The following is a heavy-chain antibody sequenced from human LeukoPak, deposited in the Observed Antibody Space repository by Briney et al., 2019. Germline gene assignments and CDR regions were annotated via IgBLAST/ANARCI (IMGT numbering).Heavy chain of an antibody. D-gene: IGHD4-17*01. CDR2: IYSSGST. CDR1: GGSIRGYY. Sequence: SETLSLTCNVSGGSIRGYYWSWIRQPPGKGLEWIGYIYSSGSTNYNPSLKSRVTMSVDTSKNQFSLKLSSVTAADTAVYYCARGKFTVTKSRRTTGPGKGCMDVWGKGTTVTVSS. V-gene: IGHV4-59*12. CDR3: ARGKFTVTKSRRTTGPGKGCMDV. J-gene: IGHJ6*03.